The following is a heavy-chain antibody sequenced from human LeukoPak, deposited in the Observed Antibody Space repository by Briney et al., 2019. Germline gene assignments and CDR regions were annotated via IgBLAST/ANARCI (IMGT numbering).Heavy chain of an antibody. J-gene: IGHJ5*02. CDR3: ARGGLYYEFWSGYELRSPFDP. CDR1: GFTFSDYY. V-gene: IGHV3-11*04. CDR2: ISSSGSTI. D-gene: IGHD3-3*01. Sequence: GGSLRLSCAASGFTFSDYYMSWIRQAPGKGLECVSYISSSGSTIYYADSVKGRFTISRDNAKNSLYLQMNSLRAEDTAVYYCARGGLYYEFWSGYELRSPFDPWCQGTLVTVSS.